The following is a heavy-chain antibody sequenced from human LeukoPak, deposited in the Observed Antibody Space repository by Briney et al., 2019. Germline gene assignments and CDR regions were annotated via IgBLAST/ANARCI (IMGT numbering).Heavy chain of an antibody. D-gene: IGHD3-3*01. Sequence: ASVKVSCKASGYTFTSYGISWVRQAPGQGLEWMGWISAYNGNTNYAQKLQGRVTMTTDTSTSTAYTELRSLRSDDTAVYYCARVGYDFWTGYYTPSDDAFDIWGQRTMVTVSS. CDR2: ISAYNGNT. V-gene: IGHV1-18*01. CDR1: GYTFTSYG. J-gene: IGHJ3*02. CDR3: ARVGYDFWTGYYTPSDDAFDI.